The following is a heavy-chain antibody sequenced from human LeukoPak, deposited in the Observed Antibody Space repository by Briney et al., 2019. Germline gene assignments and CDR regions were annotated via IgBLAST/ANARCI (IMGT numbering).Heavy chain of an antibody. CDR2: IYHSGST. D-gene: IGHD6-6*01. J-gene: IGHJ3*02. Sequence: PSQTLSLTCAVSGGSISSGGYSWSWIRQPPGKGLEWIGYIYHSGSTYYNPSLKSRVTISVDRSKNQFSLKLSSVTAADTAVYYCARTSIAARRANAFDIWGQGTMVTVSS. CDR3: ARTSIAARRANAFDI. CDR1: GGSISSGGYS. V-gene: IGHV4-30-2*01.